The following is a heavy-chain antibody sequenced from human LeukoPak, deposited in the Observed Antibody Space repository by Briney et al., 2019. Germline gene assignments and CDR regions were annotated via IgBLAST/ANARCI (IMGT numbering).Heavy chain of an antibody. Sequence: PSETLSLTCTVSGGSISSYYWSWIRQPAGKGLEWIGRIYTSGSTNYNPSLKSRVTMSVDTSKNQFSLKLSYVTAADTAVYYCARDNEWEAFYYATSGYAITPHYFDYWGQGTLVTVSS. CDR1: GGSISSYY. CDR2: IYTSGST. CDR3: ARDNEWEAFYYATSGYAITPHYFDY. D-gene: IGHD3-22*01. J-gene: IGHJ4*02. V-gene: IGHV4-4*07.